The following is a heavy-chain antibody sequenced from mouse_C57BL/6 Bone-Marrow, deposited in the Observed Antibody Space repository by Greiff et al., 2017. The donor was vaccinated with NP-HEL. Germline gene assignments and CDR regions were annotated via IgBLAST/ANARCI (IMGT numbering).Heavy chain of an antibody. Sequence: EVQLVESGGGLVKPGGSLKLSCAASGFTFSDYGMHWVRQAPEKGLEWVAYISSGSSTFYYADTVKGRFTISRSNDKKTMFLKKNSLRSEDTAMYYCARKEKSYYCNYPYYAMDYWGQGTSVTVSS. CDR3: ARKEKSYYCNYPYYAMDY. V-gene: IGHV5-17*01. D-gene: IGHD2-1*01. CDR1: GFTFSDYG. CDR2: ISSGSSTF. J-gene: IGHJ4*01.